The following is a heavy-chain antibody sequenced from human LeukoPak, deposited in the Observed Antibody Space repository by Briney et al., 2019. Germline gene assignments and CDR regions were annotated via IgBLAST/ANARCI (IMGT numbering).Heavy chain of an antibody. J-gene: IGHJ4*02. D-gene: IGHD3-3*01. CDR1: GFTFSSYS. V-gene: IGHV3-21*01. CDR2: ISSSSSYI. CDR3: ASLMTPSYYDFWSGLWDHDY. Sequence: GGSLTLSCAASGFTFSSYSMNWLRQAPGKGLEGVSSISSSSSYIYYADSVRGRFTISRDNAKNSLYLQMNSPRAEDTAVYYCASLMTPSYYDFWSGLWDHDYWGQGTLVTVSS.